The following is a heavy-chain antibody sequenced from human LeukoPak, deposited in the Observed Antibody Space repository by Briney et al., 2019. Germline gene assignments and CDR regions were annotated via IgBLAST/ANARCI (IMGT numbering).Heavy chain of an antibody. D-gene: IGHD4-11*01. CDR1: GGTFSSYA. Sequence: ASVKVSCKASGGTFSSYAISWVRQAPGQGLEWMGWISAYNGNTNHAQKLQGRVTMTTDTSTSTAYMELRSLRSDDTAVYYCARHDNYSRAFDIWGQGTMVTVSS. J-gene: IGHJ3*02. V-gene: IGHV1-18*01. CDR2: ISAYNGNT. CDR3: ARHDNYSRAFDI.